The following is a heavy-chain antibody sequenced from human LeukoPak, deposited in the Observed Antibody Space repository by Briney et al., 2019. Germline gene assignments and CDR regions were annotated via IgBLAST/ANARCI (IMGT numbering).Heavy chain of an antibody. CDR1: GYTFTSYA. Sequence: ASVKVSCKASGYTFTSYAMHWVRQAPGQRLEWMGWFNAGNGNTKYSQKFQGRVTITRDTSASTAYMELSSLRSEDTAVYYCARRHSYGYGGFDYWGQGTLVTVSS. CDR3: ARRHSYGYGGFDY. CDR2: FNAGNGNT. J-gene: IGHJ4*02. V-gene: IGHV1-3*01. D-gene: IGHD5-18*01.